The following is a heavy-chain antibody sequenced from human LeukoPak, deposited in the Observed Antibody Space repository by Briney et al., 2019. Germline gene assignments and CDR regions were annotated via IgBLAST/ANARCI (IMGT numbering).Heavy chain of an antibody. J-gene: IGHJ5*02. Sequence: SETLSLTCTVSGGSISNYFWSWIRRPPGEGLEWIGDIYSSGSTYYNPSLKSRVTISVDKSKNQFSLKLSSVTAADTAVYYCARSIGARNWFDPWGQGTLVTVSS. CDR1: GGSISNYF. D-gene: IGHD6-6*01. V-gene: IGHV4-59*12. CDR3: ARSIGARNWFDP. CDR2: IYSSGST.